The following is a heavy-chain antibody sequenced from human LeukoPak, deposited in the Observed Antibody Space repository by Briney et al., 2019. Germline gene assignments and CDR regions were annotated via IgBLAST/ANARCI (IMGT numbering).Heavy chain of an antibody. CDR1: GGSISSYY. Sequence: SETLSLTCTVSGGSISSYYWSWIRQPPGKGLEWIGDIYYSGSTNYNPSLKSRVTISVDTSKNQFSLKLSSVTAADTAVYYCARDRPGFSGYYYGMDVWGKGTTVTVSS. V-gene: IGHV4-59*01. CDR2: IYYSGST. CDR3: ARDRPGFSGYYYGMDV. J-gene: IGHJ6*04. D-gene: IGHD3-10*01.